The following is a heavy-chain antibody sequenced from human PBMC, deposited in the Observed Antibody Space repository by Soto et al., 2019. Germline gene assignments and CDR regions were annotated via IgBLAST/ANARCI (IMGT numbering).Heavy chain of an antibody. CDR1: GGSISSYY. D-gene: IGHD3-16*01. J-gene: IGHJ5*02. CDR2: IYYSGST. CDR3: ARGDDYNWFYP. Sequence: SETLSLTCTVSGGSISSYYWSWIRQPPGKGLEWIGYIYYSGSTNYNPSLKSRVTISVDTSKNQFSLKLSSVTAADTAVYYCARGDDYNWFYPWGQGTLVTVSS. V-gene: IGHV4-59*01.